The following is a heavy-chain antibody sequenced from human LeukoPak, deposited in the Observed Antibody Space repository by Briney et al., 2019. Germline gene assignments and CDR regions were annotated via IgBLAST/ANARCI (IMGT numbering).Heavy chain of an antibody. J-gene: IGHJ3*02. CDR2: INHSGST. CDR3: ARWRKYYYDSSGRPNRRRSSGLYDAFDI. CDR1: GGSFSGYY. Sequence: PSETLSLTCAVYGGSFSGYYWSWIRQPPGKGLEWIGEINHSGSTNYKPSLKSRVTISVDTSKNQFSLKLSSVTAADTAVYYCARWRKYYYDSSGRPNRRRSSGLYDAFDIWGQGTMVTVSS. V-gene: IGHV4-34*01. D-gene: IGHD3-22*01.